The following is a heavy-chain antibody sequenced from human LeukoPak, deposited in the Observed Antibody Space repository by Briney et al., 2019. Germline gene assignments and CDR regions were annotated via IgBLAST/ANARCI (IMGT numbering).Heavy chain of an antibody. CDR1: GYTFTNYA. V-gene: IGHV1-3*03. CDR3: AREAITIFGVVRTQTTYGPHRFDP. D-gene: IGHD3-3*01. J-gene: IGHJ5*02. CDR2: INAGKGNT. Sequence: ASVKVSCKASGYTFTNYAINWVRQAPGQRLEWMGWINAGKGNTKYSQEFQGRVTITRDTSASTAYMELSSLRSEDMAVYYCAREAITIFGVVRTQTTYGPHRFDPWGQGTLVTVSS.